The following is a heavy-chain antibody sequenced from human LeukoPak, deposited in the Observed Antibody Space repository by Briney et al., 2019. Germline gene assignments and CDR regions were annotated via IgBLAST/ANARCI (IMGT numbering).Heavy chain of an antibody. V-gene: IGHV4-59*01. CDR3: ATATLYCSGGSCYPNYFDY. J-gene: IGHJ4*02. D-gene: IGHD2-15*01. CDR1: GGSISSYD. CDR2: IYYSGST. Sequence: PSETLSLTCTVSGGSISSYDWSWIRQPPGKGLEWIGYIYYSGSTKYNPSLKSRITISGDTSKNQFSLKLSSVTAADTAVYYCATATLYCSGGSCYPNYFDYWGQGTLVTVSS.